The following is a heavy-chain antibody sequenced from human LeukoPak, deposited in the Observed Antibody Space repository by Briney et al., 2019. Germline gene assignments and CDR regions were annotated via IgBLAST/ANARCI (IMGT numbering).Heavy chain of an antibody. Sequence: SETLSLTCTVSGGSISSYYWRWFRQPPGKGREWFGYIYTSGSTNYNPSLKGRLTISVDTSKNQFSLKLSSVTAADTAVYYCARRGDGYNYFDYWGQGTLVTVSS. CDR1: GGSISSYY. CDR3: ARRGDGYNYFDY. J-gene: IGHJ4*02. CDR2: IYTSGST. D-gene: IGHD5-24*01. V-gene: IGHV4-4*09.